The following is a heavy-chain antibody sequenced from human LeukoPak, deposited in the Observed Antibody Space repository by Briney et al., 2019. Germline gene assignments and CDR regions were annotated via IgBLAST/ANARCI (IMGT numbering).Heavy chain of an antibody. Sequence: GGSLRLSCAASGFTFRDHFMTWIRQAPGKGLEWVSTINSSGDYTCYADSVKGRFTISRDNAKNSLYLQMNSLRAEDTAVYYCARDGMITAYAFDIWGQGTMVTVSS. D-gene: IGHD3-16*01. J-gene: IGHJ3*02. CDR2: INSSGDYT. CDR1: GFTFRDHF. V-gene: IGHV3-11*06. CDR3: ARDGMITAYAFDI.